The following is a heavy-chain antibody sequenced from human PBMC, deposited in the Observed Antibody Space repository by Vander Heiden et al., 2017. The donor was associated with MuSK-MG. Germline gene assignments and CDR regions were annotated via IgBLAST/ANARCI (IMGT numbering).Heavy chain of an antibody. CDR3: ARAWCSSTSCYLDY. D-gene: IGHD2-2*01. CDR1: GGAISSYY. J-gene: IGHJ4*02. V-gene: IGHV4-4*07. Sequence: QVQLQESGPGLVKPSETLSLTCTVSGGAISSYYWSWIRQPAGKGLEWIGRIYTSGSTNYNPSLKSRVTMSVDTSKNQFSLKLSSVTAADTAVYYCARAWCSSTSCYLDYWGQGTLVTVSS. CDR2: IYTSGST.